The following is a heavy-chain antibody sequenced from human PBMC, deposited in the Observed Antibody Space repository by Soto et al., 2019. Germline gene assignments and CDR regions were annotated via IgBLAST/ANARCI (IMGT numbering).Heavy chain of an antibody. CDR1: GYTVANYD. J-gene: IGHJ4*02. CDR3: ATKMIGHFDY. CDR2: MNPYSGAT. D-gene: IGHD2-21*01. Sequence: ASVKVSCKASGYTVANYDINWVRQATGQGLEWMGWMNPYSGATGFAQKFQDRVTLTRNTSTSTVYLELHSLKSEDTAVYFCATKMIGHFDYWGQGVLVTVSS. V-gene: IGHV1-8*02.